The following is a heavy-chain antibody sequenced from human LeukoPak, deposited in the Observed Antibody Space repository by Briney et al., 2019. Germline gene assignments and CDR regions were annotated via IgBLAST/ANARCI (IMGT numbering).Heavy chain of an antibody. Sequence: SGGSLRLSCAASGFTFSSYAMSWVRQAPGKGLEWVSAISGSGGSTYYADSVKGRFTISRDNSKNTLYLQMNSLRAEDTAVYYCAPREGTTGWFDPWGQGPRVTVSS. D-gene: IGHD4-11*01. CDR3: APREGTTGWFDP. V-gene: IGHV3-23*01. CDR2: ISGSGGST. CDR1: GFTFSSYA. J-gene: IGHJ5*02.